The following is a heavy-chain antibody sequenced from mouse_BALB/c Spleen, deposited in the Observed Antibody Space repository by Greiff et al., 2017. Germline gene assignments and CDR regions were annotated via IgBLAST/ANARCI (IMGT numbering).Heavy chain of an antibody. V-gene: IGHV2-2*02. CDR1: GFSLTSYG. D-gene: IGHD1-1*01. Sequence: VKLMESGPGLVQPSQSLSITCTVSGFSLTSYGVHWVRQSPGKGLEWLGVIWSGGSTDYNAAFISRLSISKDNSKSQVFFKMNSLQANDTAIYYCARGHYYYGSSYYAMDYWGQGTSVTVSS. CDR2: IWSGGST. CDR3: ARGHYYYGSSYYAMDY. J-gene: IGHJ4*01.